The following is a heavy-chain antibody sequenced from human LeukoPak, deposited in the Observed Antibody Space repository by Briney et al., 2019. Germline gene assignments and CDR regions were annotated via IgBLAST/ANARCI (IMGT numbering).Heavy chain of an antibody. Sequence: PGGSLRLSCAASGFTFSSYSMNWVRQAPGKGLEWVSSISSSSSYIYYADAVKGRFTISRDNAKNSLYLQMNSLRAEDTAVYYCARATHETYYDILTGYYNVEWGMNAFDIWGQGTMVTVSS. CDR2: ISSSSSYI. J-gene: IGHJ3*02. CDR3: ARATHETYYDILTGYYNVEWGMNAFDI. V-gene: IGHV3-21*01. D-gene: IGHD3-9*01. CDR1: GFTFSSYS.